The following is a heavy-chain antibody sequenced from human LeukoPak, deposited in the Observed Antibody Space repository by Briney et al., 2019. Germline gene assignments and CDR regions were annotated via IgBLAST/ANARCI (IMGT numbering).Heavy chain of an antibody. Sequence: PSETLSLTCTDSGGSISSGDYYWSWIRQPPGKGLEWIGYIYYSGSTYYNPSLKSRVTISVDTSKNQFSLKLSSVTAADTAVYYCARDRSYGEANAFDIWGQGTMVTVSS. CDR3: ARDRSYGEANAFDI. CDR2: IYYSGST. V-gene: IGHV4-30-4*01. J-gene: IGHJ3*02. CDR1: GGSISSGDYY. D-gene: IGHD4-17*01.